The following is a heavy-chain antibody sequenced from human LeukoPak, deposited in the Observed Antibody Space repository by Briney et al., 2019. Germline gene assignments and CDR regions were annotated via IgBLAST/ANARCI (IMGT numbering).Heavy chain of an antibody. CDR3: ARDGYYDFWSGYLSFDY. CDR2: ISAYNGNT. CDR1: GYTFTSYG. V-gene: IGHV1-18*01. Sequence: GASVKVSCKASGYTFTSYGISWVRQAPGQGLEWMGWISAYNGNTNYAQKLQGRVTMTTDTSTSTAYMELRSLRSDDTAVYYCARDGYYDFWSGYLSFDYWGQGTLVTVSS. D-gene: IGHD3-3*01. J-gene: IGHJ4*02.